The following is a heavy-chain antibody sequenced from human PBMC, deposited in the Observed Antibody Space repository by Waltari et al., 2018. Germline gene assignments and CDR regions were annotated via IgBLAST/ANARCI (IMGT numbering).Heavy chain of an antibody. CDR3: ARQRPAIDYGDLIDACDI. CDR2: SYPCDSDT. J-gene: IGHJ3*02. V-gene: IGHV5-51*01. D-gene: IGHD4-17*01. CDR1: GYSFTTYW. Sequence: EVQLVQSGAEVKKPGESLQISCKGSGYSFTTYWLGRVRQSAGKGLEWRCISYPCDSDTRYGPSFQGQVTISADKSISTAYLQWSSLKASDTAMYYCARQRPAIDYGDLIDACDIWGQGTMVTVSS.